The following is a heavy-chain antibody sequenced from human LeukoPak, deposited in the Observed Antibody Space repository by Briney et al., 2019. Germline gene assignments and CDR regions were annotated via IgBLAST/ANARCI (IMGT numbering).Heavy chain of an antibody. D-gene: IGHD3-22*01. CDR3: ARDYYYYDSSGYYYIPYYFDY. J-gene: IGHJ4*02. Sequence: GASVKVSCKASGDTFTGYYMHWVRQAPGQGLEWMGRINPNSGGTNYAQKFQGRVTMTRDTSISTAYMELSRLRSDDTAVYYCARDYYYYDSSGYYYIPYYFDYWGQGTLVTVSS. CDR2: INPNSGGT. CDR1: GDTFTGYY. V-gene: IGHV1-2*06.